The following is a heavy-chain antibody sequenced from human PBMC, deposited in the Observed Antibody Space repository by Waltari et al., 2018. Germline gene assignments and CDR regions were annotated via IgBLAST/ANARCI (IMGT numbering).Heavy chain of an antibody. CDR3: AKDRGSGPGDWFDP. CDR2: IYGGGST. V-gene: IGHV3-53*01. D-gene: IGHD6-19*01. J-gene: IGHJ5*02. CDR1: GFTVNNNY. Sequence: EVQLVESGGGLIQPGGSLRLSCAASGFTVNNNYMSWVRQAPGKGLAWVSIIYGGGSTYYADSVKDRFLISRDNSKNTLYLQMNSLRAEDTAVYYCAKDRGSGPGDWFDPWGQGTLVTVSS.